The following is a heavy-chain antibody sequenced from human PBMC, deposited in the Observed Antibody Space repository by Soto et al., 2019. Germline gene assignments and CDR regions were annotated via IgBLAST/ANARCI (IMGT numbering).Heavy chain of an antibody. D-gene: IGHD6-13*01. CDR2: MNQGGSEK. CDR1: GFTFTNSW. Sequence: PGGSLRLSCAASGFTFTNSWMTWVRQAPGNGLEWVANMNQGGSEKYYVDSVEGRFTISRDNAKSSLYLQMDSLRAEDTAVYYCARGGSDSSWYYYYWGQGTLVTVSS. CDR3: ARGGSDSSWYYYY. V-gene: IGHV3-7*03. J-gene: IGHJ4*02.